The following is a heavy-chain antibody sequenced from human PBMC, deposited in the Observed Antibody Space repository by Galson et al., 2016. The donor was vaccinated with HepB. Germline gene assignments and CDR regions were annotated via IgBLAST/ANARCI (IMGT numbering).Heavy chain of an antibody. CDR3: AREVAMIKYGMDV. CDR1: GNTFTSYY. V-gene: IGHV1-46*01. CDR2: INPSGGSI. D-gene: IGHD5-12*01. J-gene: IGHJ6*02. Sequence: SVKVSCKATGNTFTSYYIHWVRQAPGQGPEWMGIINPSGGSITYAQNFQGRVTMTRDTSTTTVYMDLSSLRSEDTAVYYCAREVAMIKYGMDVWGQGTTVTVSS.